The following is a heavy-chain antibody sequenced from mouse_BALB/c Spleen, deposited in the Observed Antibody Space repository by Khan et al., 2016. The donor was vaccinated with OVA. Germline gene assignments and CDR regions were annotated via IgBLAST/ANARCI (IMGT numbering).Heavy chain of an antibody. D-gene: IGHD1-1*02. Sequence: QVQLQQPGAELAKPGASVKMSCKASGYTFTTYWMHWIKQRPGQGLEWIGYINPDTGYNECEQKFKDKTTLTADKSSSTAYMQLSSLTSEDYAVFYCATPDHYGCNYYLCMDEWSLGTSVAVTS. CDR1: GYTFTTYW. CDR2: INPDTGYN. CDR3: ATPDHYGCNYYLCMDE. J-gene: IGHJ4*01. V-gene: IGHV1-7*01.